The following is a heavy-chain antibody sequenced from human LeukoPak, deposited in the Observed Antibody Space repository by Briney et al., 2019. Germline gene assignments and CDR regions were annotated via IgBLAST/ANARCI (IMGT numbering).Heavy chain of an antibody. CDR3: AKVHLSYYFDY. CDR2: ISSSGGNT. Sequence: PGGSLRLSCAASGFTFSSYAMRWVRQAPGKGLEWVSAISSSGGNTYYADSVKGRFTISRDNSKNTLYLEMNSLRAVDTAVYYCAKVHLSYYFDYRGQGTLVTVSS. CDR1: GFTFSSYA. J-gene: IGHJ4*02. D-gene: IGHD6-6*01. V-gene: IGHV3-23*01.